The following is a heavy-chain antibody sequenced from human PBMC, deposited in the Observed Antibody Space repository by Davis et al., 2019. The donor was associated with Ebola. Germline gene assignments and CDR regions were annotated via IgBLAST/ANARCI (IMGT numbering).Heavy chain of an antibody. CDR1: GVSLSSSSYS. CDR2: ISDGGRT. V-gene: IGHV4-39*01. Sequence: SETLSLTCTVSGVSLSSSSYSWGWIRQPPGKGLEWIGSISDGGRTNYNPSLKSRVTISVDTSKKQFSLKLSSVTAADTAVYYCTSLSGYDSSGYLQNIWGQETMVTVSS. J-gene: IGHJ3*02. CDR3: TSLSGYDSSGYLQNI. D-gene: IGHD3-22*01.